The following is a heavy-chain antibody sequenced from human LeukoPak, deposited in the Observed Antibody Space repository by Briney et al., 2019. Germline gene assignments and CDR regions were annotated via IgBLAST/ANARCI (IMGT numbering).Heavy chain of an antibody. Sequence: ASVKVSCKASGYTLTSYDINWVRQATGQGLEWMGWMNPNSGNTGYAQKFQGRVTMTRNTSISTAYMELSSLRSEDTAVYFCARDLVCTMNCKDSWGQGTLVTVS. J-gene: IGHJ4*02. V-gene: IGHV1-8*01. D-gene: IGHD2-2*01. CDR2: MNPNSGNT. CDR3: ARDLVCTMNCKDS. CDR1: GYTLTSYD.